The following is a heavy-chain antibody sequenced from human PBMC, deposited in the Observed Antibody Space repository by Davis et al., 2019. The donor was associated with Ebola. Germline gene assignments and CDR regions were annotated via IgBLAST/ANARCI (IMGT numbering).Heavy chain of an antibody. Sequence: MPSETLSLTCTVSGGSISSGGYYWSWIRQHPGKGLEWIGYTYYSGSTYYNPSLKSRVTISVDTSKNQFSLKLSSVTAADTAVYYCARDRWELPVSRYYGMDVWGKGTTVTVSS. CDR2: TYYSGST. CDR1: GGSISSGGYY. D-gene: IGHD1-26*01. V-gene: IGHV4-31*03. J-gene: IGHJ6*04. CDR3: ARDRWELPVSRYYGMDV.